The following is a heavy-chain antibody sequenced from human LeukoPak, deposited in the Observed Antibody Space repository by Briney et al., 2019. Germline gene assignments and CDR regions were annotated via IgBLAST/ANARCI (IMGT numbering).Heavy chain of an antibody. CDR2: IGIGGVI. CDR1: GFTLSGYD. CDR3: ARDPAGNRGNFDY. Sequence: GGSLRLSCAASGFTLSGYDMHWVRQVTGKGLEWVSGIGIGGVIYYADSVKGRFTISRENAKNSLYLQMNTLRVGDTAMYSCARDPAGNRGNFDYWGQGTLVTVSS. D-gene: IGHD6-13*01. J-gene: IGHJ4*02. V-gene: IGHV3-13*01.